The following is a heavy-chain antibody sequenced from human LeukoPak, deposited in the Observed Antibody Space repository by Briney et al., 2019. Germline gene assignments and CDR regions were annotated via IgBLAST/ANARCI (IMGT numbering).Heavy chain of an antibody. CDR1: GFSLSTSGMC. Sequence: SGPTLVNPTQTLTLTCTFSGFSLSTSGMCESWIRQPPGKALEWLALIDWDDDKYYSTSLKTRLTISKDTSKNQVVLTMTNMDPVDTATYYCARNKWEPDYYYGMDVWGQETTVTVSS. CDR2: IDWDDDK. V-gene: IGHV2-70*01. CDR3: ARNKWEPDYYYGMDV. D-gene: IGHD1-26*01. J-gene: IGHJ6*02.